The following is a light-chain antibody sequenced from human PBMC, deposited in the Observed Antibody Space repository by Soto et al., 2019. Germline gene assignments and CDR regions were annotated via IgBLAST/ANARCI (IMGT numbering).Light chain of an antibody. CDR3: SSYAGSSNV. CDR2: EVN. CDR1: SSDVGGYNY. Sequence: QSLLTQPPSAPGSPGQSVAISCTGTSSDVGGYNYVSWYQQHPGKAPKLMIYEVNKRPSGVPDRFSGSKSGNTASLTVSGLQAEDEADYYCSSYAGSSNVFGTGTKVTVL. V-gene: IGLV2-8*01. J-gene: IGLJ1*01.